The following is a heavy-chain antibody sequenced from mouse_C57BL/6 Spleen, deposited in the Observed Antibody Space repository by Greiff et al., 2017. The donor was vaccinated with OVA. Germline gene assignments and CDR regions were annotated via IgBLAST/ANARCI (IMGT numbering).Heavy chain of an antibody. CDR1: GYTFTSYW. D-gene: IGHD1-1*01. V-gene: IGHV1-7*01. Sequence: QVQLQQSGAELAKPGASVKLSCKASGYTFTSYWMHWVKQRPGQGLEWIGYINPSSGYTKYNQKFKDKATLTADKSSSTAYMQLSSLTYEDSAVYYCADYYYGSSYEGYFDYWGQGTTLTVSS. CDR3: ADYYYGSSYEGYFDY. J-gene: IGHJ2*01. CDR2: INPSSGYT.